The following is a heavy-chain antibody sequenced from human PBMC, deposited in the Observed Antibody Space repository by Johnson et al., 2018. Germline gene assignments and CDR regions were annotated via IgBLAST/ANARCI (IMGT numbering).Heavy chain of an antibody. J-gene: IGHJ5*02. D-gene: IGHD3-10*01. Sequence: QVQLVESGGGVVQPGRSLRLSCAASGFTFSSYAMHWVRQAPGKGLEWVAVISYDGSNKYDADSVKGRFTISRDNSKNTLYLQMNSLRAEDTAVYYCARAPSYGSGTSVQYNWFDPVGQGTLVTVSS. CDR1: GFTFSSYA. V-gene: IGHV3-30-3*01. CDR2: ISYDGSNK. CDR3: ARAPSYGSGTSVQYNWFDP.